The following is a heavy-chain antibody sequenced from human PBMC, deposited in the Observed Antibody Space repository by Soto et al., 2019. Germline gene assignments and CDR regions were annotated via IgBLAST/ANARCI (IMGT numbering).Heavy chain of an antibody. CDR1: GGSISSSSYS. V-gene: IGHV4-39*01. D-gene: IGHD3-9*01. CDR3: ARQPVLRYFDWLFPPEYYYYGMDV. CDR2: IYYRGST. J-gene: IGHJ6*02. Sequence: SETLSLTCTVSGGSISSSSYSWGWIRQPPGKGLGWSGSIYYRGSTYYNPSLKSPVTISVDTSKNHFALKLISVTDADTAVYFCARQPVLRYFDWLFPPEYYYYGMDVWGQGTTVTVSS.